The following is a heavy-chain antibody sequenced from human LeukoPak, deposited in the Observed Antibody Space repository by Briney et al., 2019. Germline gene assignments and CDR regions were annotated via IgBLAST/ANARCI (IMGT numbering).Heavy chain of an antibody. D-gene: IGHD4-11*01. CDR3: ARNDDSNYGDY. CDR2: IHPSGGST. CDR1: GYTFTNYY. V-gene: IGHV1-46*01. J-gene: IGHJ4*02. Sequence: ASVKVSCKASGYTFTNYYMHWVRQAPGQGLERMGLIHPSGGSTDYAQKFQGRVTMTGDTSTTTVYMELSSLRSEDTGVYYCARNDDSNYGDYWGQGTLVTVSS.